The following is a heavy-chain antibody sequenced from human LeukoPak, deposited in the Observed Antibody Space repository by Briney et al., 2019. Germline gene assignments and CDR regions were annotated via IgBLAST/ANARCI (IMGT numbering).Heavy chain of an antibody. V-gene: IGHV4-59*01. CDR3: ARDVGGGPFFDY. D-gene: IGHD2-15*01. Sequence: PSETLSLTCTVSGGSISSYHWSWIRQPPGKGLEWIGYVYYSGSTDYNPSLKSRVTISLDTSKNQFSLKLSSVTAADTAVYYCARDVGGGPFFDYWGQGTLVTVSS. CDR2: VYYSGST. J-gene: IGHJ4*02. CDR1: GGSISSYH.